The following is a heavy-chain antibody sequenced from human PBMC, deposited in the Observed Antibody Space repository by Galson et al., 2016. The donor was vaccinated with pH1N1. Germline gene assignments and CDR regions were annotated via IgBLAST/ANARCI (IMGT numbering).Heavy chain of an antibody. CDR1: GYTFTNYW. CDR2: IYPGDSDA. J-gene: IGHJ5*02. CDR3: ARPTAFSSPPGA. D-gene: IGHD6-13*01. Sequence: QSGAEVKKPGESLKISCRASGYTFTNYWIGWVRQVPGKGLEWMAIIYPGDSDARYSPSFQGRVTIPADKSISTAYLQWSSLKASDTAMYFCARPTAFSSPPGAWGQGTLVTVSS. V-gene: IGHV5-51*03.